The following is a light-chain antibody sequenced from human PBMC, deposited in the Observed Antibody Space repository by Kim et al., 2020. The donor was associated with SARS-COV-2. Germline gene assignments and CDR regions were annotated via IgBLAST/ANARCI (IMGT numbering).Light chain of an antibody. CDR3: CSYAGSYAFDVV. CDR1: SGDIGGYIY. J-gene: IGLJ2*01. V-gene: IGLV2-11*03. Sequence: SVTISCTGTSGDIGGYIYVSWYQQHPGKAPKLMIYDVTKRPSGVPDRFSGSKSGNTASLTISGLQAEDEADYYCCSYAGSYAFDVVFGGGTQLTVL. CDR2: DVT.